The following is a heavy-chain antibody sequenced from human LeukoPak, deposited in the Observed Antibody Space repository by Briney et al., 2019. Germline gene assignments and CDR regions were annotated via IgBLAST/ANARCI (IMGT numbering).Heavy chain of an antibody. CDR2: IYPGDSDT. J-gene: IGHJ5*02. V-gene: IGHV5-51*01. Sequence: GESLKISCKGSGYSFTSYWIAWVRQMPGKGLDWMGIIYPGDSDTRYSPSFQGQVTISADKSISTAYLQWSSLKASDTAMYYCARQEYCSGGSCYTWFDPWGQGTLVTVSS. CDR3: ARQEYCSGGSCYTWFDP. D-gene: IGHD2-15*01. CDR1: GYSFTSYW.